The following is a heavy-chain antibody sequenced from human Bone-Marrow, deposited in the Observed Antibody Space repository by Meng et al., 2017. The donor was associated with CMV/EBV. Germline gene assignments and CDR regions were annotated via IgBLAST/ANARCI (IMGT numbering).Heavy chain of an antibody. Sequence: GESLKIPCAASGFTFSGSAMHWVRQASGKGLEWVGHIRTKANNYATAYAASVKGRFTISRDDSKNTAYLQMNSLKTEDTAVYYCTSQTYYYDSYASYHWFDPWGQGTLVTVSS. J-gene: IGHJ5*02. CDR3: TSQTYYYDSYASYHWFDP. D-gene: IGHD3-22*01. CDR1: GFTFSGSA. CDR2: IRTKANNYAT. V-gene: IGHV3-73*01.